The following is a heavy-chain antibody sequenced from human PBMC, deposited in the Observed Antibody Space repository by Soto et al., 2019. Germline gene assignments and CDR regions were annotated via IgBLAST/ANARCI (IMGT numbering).Heavy chain of an antibody. Sequence: SVKVSCKASGGTFSSYAISWVRQAPGQGLEWMGGIIPIFGTANYAQKFQGRVTITADESTSTAYMELSSLRSEDTAVYYCARDSGPQDFWSGYYLDYWGQGTLVTVSS. V-gene: IGHV1-69*13. CDR2: IIPIFGTA. D-gene: IGHD3-3*01. J-gene: IGHJ4*02. CDR1: GGTFSSYA. CDR3: ARDSGPQDFWSGYYLDY.